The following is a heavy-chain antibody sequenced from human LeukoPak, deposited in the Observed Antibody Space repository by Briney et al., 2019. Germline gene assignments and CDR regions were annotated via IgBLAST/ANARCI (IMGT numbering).Heavy chain of an antibody. Sequence: GESLRLSCAASGFTFSRYGMHWVRQAPGKGLEWVAIILNAVSEKYYADSVKGRFTFSRDNSKNTLYLQMSSLRAVDTAVYYCAKDLRSNYYYDNSGYPLPEAFDIWGEGTMVAVSS. V-gene: IGHV3-30*18. CDR3: AKDLRSNYYYDNSGYPLPEAFDI. CDR2: ILNAVSEK. D-gene: IGHD3-22*01. CDR1: GFTFSRYG. J-gene: IGHJ3*02.